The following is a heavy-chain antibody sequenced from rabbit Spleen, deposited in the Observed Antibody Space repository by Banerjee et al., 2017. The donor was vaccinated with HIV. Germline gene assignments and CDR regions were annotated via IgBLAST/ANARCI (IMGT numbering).Heavy chain of an antibody. Sequence: QSLEESGGGMVQPEGSLTLTCTDSGFSFSSSYYMCWVRQAPGKGLEWIACIYAGSSGSTYYASWAKGRFTCSKSSSTTVTLQMTSLTAADTATYFCARDTGSSFSTYGMDLWGPGTLVTVS. D-gene: IGHD8-1*01. J-gene: IGHJ6*01. CDR1: GFSFSSSYY. CDR2: IYAGSSGST. V-gene: IGHV1S40*01. CDR3: ARDTGSSFSTYGMDL.